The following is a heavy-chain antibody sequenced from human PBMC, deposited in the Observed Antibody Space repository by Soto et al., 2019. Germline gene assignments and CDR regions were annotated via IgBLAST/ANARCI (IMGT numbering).Heavy chain of an antibody. D-gene: IGHD6-13*01. V-gene: IGHV3-21*01. CDR2: ISSNSAYI. CDR3: TRDASRDSSARGWFDP. CDR1: GLTFRSFT. Sequence: PGGSLRLSCAASGLTFRSFTMNCVRQAPGKGLEWVSTISSNSAYIYYTDALRGRFTISRDNAKNSLHLQMNSLRAEDTAVYYCTRDASRDSSARGWFDPWGPGTLVTVSS. J-gene: IGHJ5*02.